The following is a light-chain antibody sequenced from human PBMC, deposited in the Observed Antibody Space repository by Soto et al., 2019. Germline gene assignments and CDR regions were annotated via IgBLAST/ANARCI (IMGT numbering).Light chain of an antibody. CDR2: AAS. V-gene: IGKV1-39*01. CDR3: QQSYNTPRT. Sequence: DIHMTQSPSSLSASLGDRVTITCRASQSISSYLNWYQQKPGKAPKLLIYAASSLQSGVPSRFSGSGSGTDFTLTISSLQPEDFATYYCQQSYNTPRTFGQGTKVDIK. CDR1: QSISSY. J-gene: IGKJ1*01.